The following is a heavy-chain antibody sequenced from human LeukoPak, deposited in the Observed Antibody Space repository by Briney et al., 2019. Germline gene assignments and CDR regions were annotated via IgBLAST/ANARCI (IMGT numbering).Heavy chain of an antibody. CDR2: IRYDGSTK. CDR1: GFPFSSYG. D-gene: IGHD2-2*01. V-gene: IGHV3-30*02. J-gene: IGHJ5*02. Sequence: GGSLRLSCAASGFPFSSYGMHWVRQAPGKGLEWVAFIRYDGSTKYYADPVKRRFTISRATSKNTLYLQMNSLRAEDTAVYYCAKDRGKDIVVVPAALIDPWGQGTLVTVSS. CDR3: AKDRGKDIVVVPAALIDP.